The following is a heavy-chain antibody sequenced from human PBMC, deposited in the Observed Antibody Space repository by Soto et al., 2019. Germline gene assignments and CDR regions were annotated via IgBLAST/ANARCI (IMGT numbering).Heavy chain of an antibody. CDR1: GGSISSSNW. CDR3: ARDYCSSTSCYYDYFDY. Sequence: PSETLSLTCAVSGGSISSSNWWSWVRQPPGKGLKWIGEIYHSGSTNYNPSLKSRVTISVDKSKNQFSLKLSSATAADTAVYYCARDYCSSTSCYYDYFDYWGQGTLVTVSS. D-gene: IGHD2-2*01. J-gene: IGHJ4*02. V-gene: IGHV4-4*02. CDR2: IYHSGST.